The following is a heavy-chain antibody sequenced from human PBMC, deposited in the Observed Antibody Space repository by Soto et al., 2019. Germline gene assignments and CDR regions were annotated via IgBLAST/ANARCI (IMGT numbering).Heavy chain of an antibody. CDR3: ARGTDYYDSSGLPPPPRYDAFDI. V-gene: IGHV1-18*01. J-gene: IGHJ3*02. Sequence: QVQLVQSGAEVKKPGASVKVSCKASGYTFTSYGISWVRQAPGQGLEWMGWISAYNGNTNYAQKLQGRVTMTTDTSTSTAYMGLRSLRSDDTAVYYCARGTDYYDSSGLPPPPRYDAFDIWGQVTMVTVSA. D-gene: IGHD3-22*01. CDR1: GYTFTSYG. CDR2: ISAYNGNT.